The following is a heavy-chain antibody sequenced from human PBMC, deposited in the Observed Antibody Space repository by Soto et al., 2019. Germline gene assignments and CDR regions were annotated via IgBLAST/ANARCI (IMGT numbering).Heavy chain of an antibody. CDR1: GGSISSGGYS. CDR2: IYHSGST. D-gene: IGHD6-13*01. V-gene: IGHV4-30-2*01. CDR3: ARGNAIAAAGTGAFDI. J-gene: IGHJ3*02. Sequence: SETLSLTCAVSGGSISSGGYSWSWIRQPPGKGLEWIGYIYHSGSTYYNPSLKGRVTISVDRSKNQFSLKLSSVTAADTAVYYCARGNAIAAAGTGAFDIWGQGTMVTVSS.